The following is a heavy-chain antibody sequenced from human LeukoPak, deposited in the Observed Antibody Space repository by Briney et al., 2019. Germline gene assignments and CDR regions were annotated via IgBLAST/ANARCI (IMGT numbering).Heavy chain of an antibody. D-gene: IGHD5-12*01. CDR1: GFTFSNYA. CDR3: VKNVGGNEGAY. J-gene: IGHJ4*02. Sequence: PGGSLRLSCVASGFTFSNYAMSWVRQAPGKGLQWVSAISAGGDKIHYAGSVKGRFTISRDNSRNTLYVQMSSLKADDTAEYYCVKNVGGNEGAYWGQGTLVTVSS. CDR2: ISAGGDKI. V-gene: IGHV3-23*01.